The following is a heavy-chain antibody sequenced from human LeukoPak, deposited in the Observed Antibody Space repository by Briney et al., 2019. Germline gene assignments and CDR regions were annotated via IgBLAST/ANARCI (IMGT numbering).Heavy chain of an antibody. Sequence: PSETLSLTCSVSGGSISSSSYYWGWIRQSPGKGLEWIGSIYYSGSTYYNPSLKSRVTISVDTSKNQFSLKLSSVTAADTAVYYCARGWYSSSWLDYWGQGTLVTVSS. D-gene: IGHD6-13*01. CDR1: GGSISSSSYY. V-gene: IGHV4-39*07. CDR3: ARGWYSSSWLDY. J-gene: IGHJ4*02. CDR2: IYYSGST.